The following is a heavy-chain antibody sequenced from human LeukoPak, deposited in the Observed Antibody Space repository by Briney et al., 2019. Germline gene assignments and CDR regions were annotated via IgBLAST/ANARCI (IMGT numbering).Heavy chain of an antibody. CDR1: GGSISSYY. D-gene: IGHD6-19*01. Sequence: SETLSLTCTVSGGSISSYYWSWIRQPPGKGLEWIGYIYYSGSTNYNPSLKSRVTISVDTSKNQFSLKLSSVTAADTAVYYCARVRGREWLVLRGYMDVWGKGTTVTISS. J-gene: IGHJ6*03. CDR3: ARVRGREWLVLRGYMDV. V-gene: IGHV4-59*01. CDR2: IYYSGST.